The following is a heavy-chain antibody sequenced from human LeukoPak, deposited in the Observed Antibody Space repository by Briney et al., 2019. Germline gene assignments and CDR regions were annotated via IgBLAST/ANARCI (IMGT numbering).Heavy chain of an antibody. J-gene: IGHJ3*02. D-gene: IGHD6-13*01. CDR3: AKDDVFGSSWYHSLFAFDI. CDR2: ISYDGSNK. V-gene: IGHV3-30*18. CDR1: GFTFSSYG. Sequence: GSLRLSCAASGFTFSSYGMHWVRQAPGKGLEWVAVISYDGSNKYYADSVKGRFTISRDNSKNTLYLQMNSLRAEDTAVYYCAKDDVFGSSWYHSLFAFDIWGQGTMVTVSS.